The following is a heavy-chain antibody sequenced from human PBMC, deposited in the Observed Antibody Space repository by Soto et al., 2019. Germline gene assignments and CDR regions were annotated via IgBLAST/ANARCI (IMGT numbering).Heavy chain of an antibody. J-gene: IGHJ5*02. V-gene: IGHV3-23*01. D-gene: IGHD2-15*01. CDR1: GFTFTSYA. Sequence: GGSLRLSCAASGFTFTSYALSWVRQAPGKGLEWVSSISGSGGVTYYVDSVKGRFTISRDNSKNTLYLQVNSLRAEDTAVYYCAKEDYCSGGGCYSRWFDPWGQGTLVTVSS. CDR2: ISGSGGVT. CDR3: AKEDYCSGGGCYSRWFDP.